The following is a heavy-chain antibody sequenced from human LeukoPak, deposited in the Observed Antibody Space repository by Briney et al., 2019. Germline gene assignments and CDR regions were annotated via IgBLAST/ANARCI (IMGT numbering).Heavy chain of an antibody. D-gene: IGHD3-10*01. CDR3: AREDYYGSGNYVAWGGPFDV. CDR1: GFTFSDYY. J-gene: IGHJ3*01. CDR2: ISSSSSYT. Sequence: GGSLRLSCAASGFTFSDYYMSWIRQAPGKGLEWVSYISSSSSYTNYADSVKGRFTISRDNAKNSLYLQMNSLRAEDTAAYYCAREDYYGSGNYVAWGGPFDVWGQGTTVTVSS. V-gene: IGHV3-11*06.